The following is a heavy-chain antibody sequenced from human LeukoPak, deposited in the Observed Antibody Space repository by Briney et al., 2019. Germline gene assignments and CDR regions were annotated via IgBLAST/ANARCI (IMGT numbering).Heavy chain of an antibody. V-gene: IGHV3-23*01. CDR1: GFTFSSYA. Sequence: GGSLRLSCADSGFTFSSYAMSWVRQAPGKGLEWVSAISGSGGSTYYADSVKGRFTISRDNSKNTLYLQMNSLRAEDTAVYYCAKVVHIVVVNDAFDIWGQGTMVTVSS. CDR3: AKVVHIVVVNDAFDI. CDR2: ISGSGGST. D-gene: IGHD2-21*01. J-gene: IGHJ3*02.